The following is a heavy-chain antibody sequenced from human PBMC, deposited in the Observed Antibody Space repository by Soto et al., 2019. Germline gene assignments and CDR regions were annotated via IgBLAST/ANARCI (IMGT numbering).Heavy chain of an antibody. CDR1: GYTFTSYG. CDR3: ARTGDDILTGYYPTIL. V-gene: IGHV1-18*01. Sequence: ASVKVSCKASGYTFTSYGISWVRQAPGQGLEWMGLISAYNGNTNYAQKVQGRVTMTTDTSTSTAYMELRSLRSDDPAVYYCARTGDDILTGYYPTILWGQGTLVTVSS. J-gene: IGHJ4*02. D-gene: IGHD3-9*01. CDR2: ISAYNGNT.